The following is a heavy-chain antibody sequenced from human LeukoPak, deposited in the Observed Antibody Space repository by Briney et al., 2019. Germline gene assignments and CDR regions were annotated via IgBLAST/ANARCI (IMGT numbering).Heavy chain of an antibody. CDR3: VRDGGGSSGWPGYYYYVMDV. CDR2: INSDGSTT. Sequence: GGSLRLSCAASGFTFSSYWMPWVRQAPGKGLVWVSRINSDGSTTSYADSVKGRFTISRDNAKNTLYLQMNSLRAEDTAVYYCVRDGGGSSGWPGYYYYVMDVWGQGTTVTVSS. J-gene: IGHJ6*02. CDR1: GFTFSSYW. V-gene: IGHV3-74*01. D-gene: IGHD6-19*01.